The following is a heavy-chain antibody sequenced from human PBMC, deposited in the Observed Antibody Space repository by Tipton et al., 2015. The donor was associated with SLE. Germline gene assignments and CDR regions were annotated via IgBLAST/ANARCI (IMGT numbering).Heavy chain of an antibody. J-gene: IGHJ4*02. CDR3: ARDGGSGATFDY. CDR2: ISYDGSNK. Sequence: SLRLSCTASRFTFSNYAMHWVRQAPGKGLEWVAVISYDGSNKYYADSVKGRFSISRDNSKNILYLQMDSLRAEDTAVYYCARDGGSGATFDYWGQGTLVTVSS. CDR1: RFTFSNYA. V-gene: IGHV3-30-3*01. D-gene: IGHD2-15*01.